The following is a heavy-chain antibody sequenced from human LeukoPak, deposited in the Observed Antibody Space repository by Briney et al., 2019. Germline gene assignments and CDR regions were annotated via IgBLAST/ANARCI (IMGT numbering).Heavy chain of an antibody. V-gene: IGHV3-23*01. CDR2: TSASGGST. Sequence: GGSLRLSCAASGFTFSSYAMTWVRQVPGKGLDWVSGTSASGGSTYYADSVKGRFTISRDNSKNTLFLQMNSLRADDTAVYYCARYCSGASCYLGLDYWGQGTLVTVSS. CDR1: GFTFSSYA. J-gene: IGHJ4*02. D-gene: IGHD2-2*01. CDR3: ARYCSGASCYLGLDY.